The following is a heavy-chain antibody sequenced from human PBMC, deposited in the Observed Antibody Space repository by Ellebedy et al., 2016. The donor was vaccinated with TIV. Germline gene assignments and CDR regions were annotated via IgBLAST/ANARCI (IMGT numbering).Heavy chain of an antibody. CDR1: GVSITSHF. J-gene: IGHJ3*02. CDR2: IYASGTT. D-gene: IGHD3-22*01. Sequence: SETLSLTCTVSGVSITSHFWTWIRQPAGKGLEWIGRIYASGTTNYNPSLKSRVTMSLDTSKDQFSLKLTSVTAADTAVYYCARHGPQWFDAFDIWGQGTMVTVSS. CDR3: ARHGPQWFDAFDI. V-gene: IGHV4-4*07.